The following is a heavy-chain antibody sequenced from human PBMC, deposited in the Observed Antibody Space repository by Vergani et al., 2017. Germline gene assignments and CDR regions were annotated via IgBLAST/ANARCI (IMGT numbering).Heavy chain of an antibody. CDR3: ARETRDTPSSLDY. D-gene: IGHD5-24*01. J-gene: IGHJ4*02. CDR2: TWYEGNNN. V-gene: IGHV3-33*01. CDR1: SFKLGDYG. Sequence: QVQLVESGGNVVQSGTSLRLSCTPSSFKLGDYGMHWVRQAPGRGLEWVSMTWYEGNNNHYADSVKGRFTISKDISKNTLYLQVNSLRGDDTAVYYCARETRDTPSSLDYWGQGTLVTVSS.